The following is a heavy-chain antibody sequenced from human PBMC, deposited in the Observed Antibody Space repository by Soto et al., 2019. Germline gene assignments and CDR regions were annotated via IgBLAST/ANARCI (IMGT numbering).Heavy chain of an antibody. CDR1: GFTFSDSA. CDR3: AKGGQQWLVTSDFNY. V-gene: IGHV3-30*18. Sequence: VQLVESGGGVVQPGRSLRLSCAASGFTFSDSAMHWVRQAPGKGLEWVAVVSHDGRKTHYADSVKGRFTISRDSSKNTVSLEMTSLRAEDTAVYYCAKGGQQWLVTSDFNYWGQGALVTVSS. CDR2: VSHDGRKT. D-gene: IGHD6-19*01. J-gene: IGHJ4*02.